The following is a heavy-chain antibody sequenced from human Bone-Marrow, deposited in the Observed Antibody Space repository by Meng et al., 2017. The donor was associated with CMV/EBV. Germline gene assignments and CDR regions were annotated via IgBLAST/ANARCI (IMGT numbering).Heavy chain of an antibody. J-gene: IGHJ3*02. CDR3: ARERTTAVNDAFDI. D-gene: IGHD1-7*01. V-gene: IGHV3-74*01. CDR2: INSDGSST. CDR1: GFTFSSYW. Sequence: GGSLRLSCAASGFTFSSYWMHWVRQAPGKGLVWVSRINSDGSSTSYADSVKGRFTISRDNAKNTLYLQMNSLRAEDTAVYYYARERTTAVNDAFDIWGQGTMVTVSS.